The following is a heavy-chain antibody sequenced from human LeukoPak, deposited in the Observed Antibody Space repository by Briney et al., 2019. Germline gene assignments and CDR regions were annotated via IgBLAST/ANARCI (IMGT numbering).Heavy chain of an antibody. V-gene: IGHV3-33*01. D-gene: IGHD3-16*02. CDR1: GFTFSRSG. CDR2: IWYDGSHE. CDR3: ARDQSSYGMDV. J-gene: IGHJ6*02. Sequence: GGSLRLSCAASGFTFSRSGMHWVRQAPGKGLEWVSVIWYDGSHEDYADSVKGRSTISRDNSKSTLFMQMNSLRAEDTAVYYCARDQSSYGMDVWGQGTTVTVSS.